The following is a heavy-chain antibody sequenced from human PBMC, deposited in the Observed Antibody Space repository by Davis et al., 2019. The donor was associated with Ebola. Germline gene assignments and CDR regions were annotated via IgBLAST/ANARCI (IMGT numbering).Heavy chain of an antibody. CDR2: ISGSGGST. CDR3: ARGTMVQGVISYWYFDL. CDR1: GFTFSSYA. Sequence: GESLKISCAASGFTFSSYAMSWVRQAPGKGLEWVSAISGSGGSTYYADSVKGRFTISRDNSKDTPYLQMNSLRAEDTAVYYCARGTMVQGVISYWYFDLWGRGTLVTVSS. D-gene: IGHD3-10*01. V-gene: IGHV3-23*01. J-gene: IGHJ2*01.